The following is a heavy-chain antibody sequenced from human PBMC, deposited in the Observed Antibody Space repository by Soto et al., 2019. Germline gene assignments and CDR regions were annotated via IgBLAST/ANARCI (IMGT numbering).Heavy chain of an antibody. D-gene: IGHD5-12*01. J-gene: IGHJ3*02. V-gene: IGHV1-46*01. CDR1: GYSFITSYH. CDR2: INPTGSMT. CDR3: ARDTGYDHDAFDI. Sequence: ASVKVSCKASGYSFITSYHMHWVRQAPGQGLEWMGIINPTGSMTSYSQKSQGRLTMTRDTSTATDYMELSNLTSEDTALYFCARDTGYDHDAFDIWGQGTMVTVSS.